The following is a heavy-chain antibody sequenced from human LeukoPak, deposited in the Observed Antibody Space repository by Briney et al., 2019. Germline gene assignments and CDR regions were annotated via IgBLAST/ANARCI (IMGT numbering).Heavy chain of an antibody. V-gene: IGHV1-69*13. D-gene: IGHD2-2*01. J-gene: IGHJ6*03. CDR1: GGTFSSYA. CDR2: IIPIFGTA. Sequence: SVKVSCKASGGTFSSYAISWVRQAPGQGLEWMGGIIPIFGTANYAQKFQGRVTITADESTSTAYMELSSLRSEDTAVYYCARGAGGLVVPAAMPAPYYYYYMDAWGKGTTVTISS. CDR3: ARGAGGLVVPAAMPAPYYYYYMDA.